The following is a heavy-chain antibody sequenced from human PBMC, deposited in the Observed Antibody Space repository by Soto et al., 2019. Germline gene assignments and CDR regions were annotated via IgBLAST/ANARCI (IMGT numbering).Heavy chain of an antibody. V-gene: IGHV1-18*01. CDR1: GYTVTSYG. Sequence: QVQLVQSGAEVKKPGASVKVSCKASGYTVTSYGISWVRQAPGQGLEWMGWISAYNGNTNYAQKLQGRVTMTTDTSTSTAYMELRSLRSDDTAVYYCARVRTHYDILTGSASRFYYYYGMDVWGQGTTVTVSS. D-gene: IGHD3-9*01. J-gene: IGHJ6*02. CDR2: ISAYNGNT. CDR3: ARVRTHYDILTGSASRFYYYYGMDV.